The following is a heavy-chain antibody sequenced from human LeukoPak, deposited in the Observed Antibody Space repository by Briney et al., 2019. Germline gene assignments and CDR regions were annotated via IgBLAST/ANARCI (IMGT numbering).Heavy chain of an antibody. Sequence: SETLSLTCTVSGGSISSYYWSWIRQPAGKGLEWIGRIYTSGSTNYNPSLKSRVTISVDKSKNQFSLRLSSVTAADTAVYYCVLGPSYSSGWYNWFDPWGQGTLVTVSS. D-gene: IGHD6-19*01. CDR1: GGSISSYY. V-gene: IGHV4-4*07. CDR2: IYTSGST. CDR3: VLGPSYSSGWYNWFDP. J-gene: IGHJ5*02.